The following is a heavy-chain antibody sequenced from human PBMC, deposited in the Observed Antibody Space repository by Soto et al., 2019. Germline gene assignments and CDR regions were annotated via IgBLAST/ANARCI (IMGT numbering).Heavy chain of an antibody. CDR1: GFTFSDYY. J-gene: IGHJ6*02. Sequence: GGSLRLSCAASGFTFSDYYMSWIRQAPGKGLEWVSYISSSSSYTNYADSVKGRFTISRDNAKNSLYLQMNSLRAEDTAVYYCAIDYKGHTVTIFGVARHYYYGMDVWGQGTTVTVSS. CDR2: ISSSSSYT. D-gene: IGHD3-3*01. CDR3: AIDYKGHTVTIFGVARHYYYGMDV. V-gene: IGHV3-11*05.